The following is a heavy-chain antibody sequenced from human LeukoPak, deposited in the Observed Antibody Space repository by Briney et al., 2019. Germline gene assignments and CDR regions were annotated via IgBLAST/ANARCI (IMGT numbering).Heavy chain of an antibody. V-gene: IGHV3-30*19. CDR2: ISYDGSNK. Sequence: PGGSLRLSCAPSGFIFSNYGMHWVRQAPGKGLEWVAVISYDGSNKYYADSVKGRFTISRDNSKNTLYLQMNSLRAEDTAVYYCARDVSVTNAFDIWGQGTMVTVSS. CDR1: GFIFSNYG. J-gene: IGHJ3*02. D-gene: IGHD4-17*01. CDR3: ARDVSVTNAFDI.